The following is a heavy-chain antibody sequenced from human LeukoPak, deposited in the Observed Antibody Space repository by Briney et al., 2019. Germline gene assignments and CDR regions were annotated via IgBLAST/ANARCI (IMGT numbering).Heavy chain of an antibody. J-gene: IGHJ3*01. Sequence: ASVKVSCKASGFTFTSSAVQWVRHARGQRLEWIGWIVVGSGNTNYAQKFQERGTITRDMSTSTIYMELRSLRSEDTAVYYCAAEGRPTVVTFRKGAVDLWGQGTMVTVSS. CDR2: IVVGSGNT. CDR3: AAEGRPTVVTFRKGAVDL. V-gene: IGHV1-58*01. CDR1: GFTFTSSA. D-gene: IGHD4-23*01.